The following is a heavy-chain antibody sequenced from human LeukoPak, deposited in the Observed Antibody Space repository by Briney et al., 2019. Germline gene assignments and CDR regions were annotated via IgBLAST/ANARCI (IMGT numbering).Heavy chain of an antibody. CDR3: AREALEWSPPDI. J-gene: IGHJ3*02. CDR2: ISGSGVST. D-gene: IGHD3-3*01. CDR1: GFTFRTSG. V-gene: IGHV3-23*01. Sequence: PGGSLRLSCAASGFTFRTSGMSWVRQAPGKGLEWVSAISGSGVSTYYADSVKGRFTISRDNSKNTLYLQMNNMRTEDTAVYYCAREALEWSPPDIWGQGTTVTVSS.